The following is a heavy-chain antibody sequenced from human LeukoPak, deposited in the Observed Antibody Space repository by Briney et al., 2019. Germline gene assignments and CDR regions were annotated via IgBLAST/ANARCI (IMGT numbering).Heavy chain of an antibody. CDR1: GLAFSDYY. Sequence: GGSLRLSCAASGLAFSDYYMSWIRQAPGKGLEWVSYISDTGSHTHYADSVKGRFTISRDNAKKSLYLQMNSLRAEDTAVYYCAREPEYSSGWPYYFDYWGQGTLVTVSS. J-gene: IGHJ4*02. D-gene: IGHD6-19*01. V-gene: IGHV3-11*05. CDR3: AREPEYSSGWPYYFDY. CDR2: ISDTGSHT.